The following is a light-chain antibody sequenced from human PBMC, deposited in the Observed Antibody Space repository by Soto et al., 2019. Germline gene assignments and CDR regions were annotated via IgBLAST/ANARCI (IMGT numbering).Light chain of an antibody. J-gene: IGLJ3*02. CDR1: SSNIGRNT. V-gene: IGLV1-44*01. CDR2: SDN. CDR3: AAWDDSLNGPMV. Sequence: QSVLTQPPSASGTPGQRVTISCSGSSSNIGRNTVNWYQKVPGTAPKLLIYSDNQRPSGVPDRFSGSKSGTSASLAISGLQSEDEAHYYCAAWDDSLNGPMVFGGGTKVTVL.